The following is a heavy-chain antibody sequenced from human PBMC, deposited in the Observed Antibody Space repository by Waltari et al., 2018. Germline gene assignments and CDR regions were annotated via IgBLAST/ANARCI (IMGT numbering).Heavy chain of an antibody. Sequence: QVQLQESGPGLVKPSETLSLTCTVSGGSMNTYYWTWIRQPPGKGLEYIGYIYDSGATNSNPYRKSRITTSIGTSRNQFYLKVTSVTAAATAVDDCARGDRAPSGYGTELDYWGQGTMVTVSS. CDR2: IYDSGAT. D-gene: IGHD5-12*01. J-gene: IGHJ4*02. CDR3: ARGDRAPSGYGTELDY. CDR1: GGSMNTYY. V-gene: IGHV4-59*01.